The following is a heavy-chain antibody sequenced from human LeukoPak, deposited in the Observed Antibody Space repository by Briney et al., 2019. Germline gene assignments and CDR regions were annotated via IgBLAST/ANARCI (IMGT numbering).Heavy chain of an antibody. D-gene: IGHD6-6*01. CDR1: GFTFSSYE. CDR2: ISSSGSTI. V-gene: IGHV3-48*03. Sequence: GGSLRLSCAASGFTFSSYEMNWVRQAPRKGLEWVSYISSSGSTIYYADSVKGRFTISRDNAKNSLYLQMNSMRGEDTAVYYCARDSYCSSRVYWGEGTLVTVSS. CDR3: ARDSYCSSRVY. J-gene: IGHJ4*02.